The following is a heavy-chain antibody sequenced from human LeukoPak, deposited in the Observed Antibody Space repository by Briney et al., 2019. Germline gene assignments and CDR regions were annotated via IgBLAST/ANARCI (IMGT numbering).Heavy chain of an antibody. Sequence: SETLSLTCAVYGGSLSGYYWSWIRQPPGKGLEWIGEINHSGSTNYNPSLKSRVTISVDTSKNQFSLKLSSVTAADTAVYYCARGYSYGHPFFDYWGQGTLVTVSS. J-gene: IGHJ4*02. V-gene: IGHV4-34*01. CDR2: INHSGST. CDR1: GGSLSGYY. D-gene: IGHD5-18*01. CDR3: ARGYSYGHPFFDY.